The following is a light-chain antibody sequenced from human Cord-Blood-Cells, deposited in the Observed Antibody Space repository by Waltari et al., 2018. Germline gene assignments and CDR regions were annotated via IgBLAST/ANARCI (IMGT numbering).Light chain of an antibody. CDR1: QIVSSN. J-gene: IGKJ2*01. CDR3: QQYNNWPYT. Sequence: EIVMTQSPATLSVSPGERATLSCRASQIVSSNLAGSQQKPGQAPKLRIYGASTRATGIPARFSGSGSGTEFTLTISSLQSEDFAVYYCQQYNNWPYTFGQGTKLEIK. CDR2: GAS. V-gene: IGKV3-15*01.